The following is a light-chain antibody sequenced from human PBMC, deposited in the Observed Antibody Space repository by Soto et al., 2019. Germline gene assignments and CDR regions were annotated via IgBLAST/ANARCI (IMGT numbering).Light chain of an antibody. CDR2: GAS. CDR1: QSVSSSY. Sequence: EIVLTQSPGTLSLSPGERATPSCRASQSVSSSYLAWYQQKPGQAPRLLIYGASNRATGIPARFSGSGSGTDFTLTVSSLEPEDFAVYYCQQRSNWAYTFGQGTKLEIK. CDR3: QQRSNWAYT. J-gene: IGKJ2*01. V-gene: IGKV3D-20*02.